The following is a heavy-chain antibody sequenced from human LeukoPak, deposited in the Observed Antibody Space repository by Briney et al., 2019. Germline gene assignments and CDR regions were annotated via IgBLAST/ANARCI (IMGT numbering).Heavy chain of an antibody. CDR1: GDSMRSFY. Sequence: PSETLSLTCTVSGDSMRSFYWGWIRQAPGKGLEWIGFISHSGYTSYSPSLKSRVAISVDTSKRHFSLRLSSMTAADTAIYYCVRRRNDNGGMFFDSWAQGNLVTVSS. CDR3: VRRRNDNGGMFFDS. D-gene: IGHD4-23*01. J-gene: IGHJ5*01. CDR2: ISHSGYT. V-gene: IGHV4-59*01.